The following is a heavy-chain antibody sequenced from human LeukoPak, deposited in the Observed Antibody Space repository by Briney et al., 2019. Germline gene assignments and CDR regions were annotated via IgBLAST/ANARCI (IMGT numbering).Heavy chain of an antibody. CDR1: GGSISSTSYY. D-gene: IGHD6-19*01. CDR3: ARHAPHSSVWYVVFDY. V-gene: IGHV4-39*01. CDR2: IYYSGST. J-gene: IGHJ4*02. Sequence: SETLSVTCTVSGGSISSTSYYSGWIRQSPGKGLEWLGNIYYSGSTYYNPSLKSRVTLSVDTSKNQFSLKLSSLNAGATAVNYCARHAPHSSVWYVVFDYWGQGTHVTVAS.